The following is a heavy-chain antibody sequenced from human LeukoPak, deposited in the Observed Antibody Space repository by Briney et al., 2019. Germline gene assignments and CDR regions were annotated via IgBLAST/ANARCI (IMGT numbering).Heavy chain of an antibody. CDR2: TYYRSKWYN. Sequence: SQTLSLTCAISGDSVSSNSAAWNWIRQSPSRGLEWLGRTYYRSKWYNDYAVSVKSQITINPDTSKNQFSLQLNSVTPEDTAVYYCARDTQYSGSYDFGAFDIWGQGTMVTVSS. D-gene: IGHD1-26*01. V-gene: IGHV6-1*01. CDR1: GDSVSSNSAA. CDR3: ARDTQYSGSYDFGAFDI. J-gene: IGHJ3*02.